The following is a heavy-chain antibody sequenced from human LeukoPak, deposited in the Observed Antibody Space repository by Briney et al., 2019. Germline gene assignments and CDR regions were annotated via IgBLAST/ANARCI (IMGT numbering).Heavy chain of an antibody. CDR3: AKHPLTSSNYYMDV. CDR2: ITGAGDST. Sequence: QAGGSLRLSCAASGFTFSNYAMSWVRQAPGRGLEWISSITGAGDSTYYADSVKGRFTGRFTISRDNSKNTLYLQMSSLRAEDTAVYFCAKHPLTSSNYYMDVWGKGTAVTVSS. V-gene: IGHV3-23*01. D-gene: IGHD3-9*01. J-gene: IGHJ6*03. CDR1: GFTFSNYA.